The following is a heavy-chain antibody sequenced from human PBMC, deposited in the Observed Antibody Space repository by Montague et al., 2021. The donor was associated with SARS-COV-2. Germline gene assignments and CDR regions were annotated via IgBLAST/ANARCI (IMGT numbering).Heavy chain of an antibody. V-gene: IGHV4-59*08. CDR1: GVSVTDYY. CDR2: VLYNKGT. Sequence: SETLSLTCTVSGVSVTDYYWSWIRQPPGKGLEWVVDVLYNKGTNFNPSLKSRVAISVDTSKNQFSLRLTSVTAADTAFYYCVRHRHNDGLNGSPDFWDQGTLVTVSS. D-gene: IGHD3-9*01. J-gene: IGHJ4*02. CDR3: VRHRHNDGLNGSPDF.